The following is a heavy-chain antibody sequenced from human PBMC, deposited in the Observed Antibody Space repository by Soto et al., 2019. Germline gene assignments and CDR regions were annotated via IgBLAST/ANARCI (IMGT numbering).Heavy chain of an antibody. D-gene: IGHD3-22*01. J-gene: IGHJ4*01. CDR2: INHSGRV. V-gene: IGHV4-34*01. CDR3: SNRASDTNGYYCFDH. CDR1: GGSFSGHS. Sequence: SETLSLTCAVSGGSFSGHSWTRIRQSPGKGLEWIGDINHSGRVNYSPSLKSRVTISLDTSKNQFSLTLSAVTAADTAMYYCSNRASDTNGYYCFDHWVQGDLVMVSS.